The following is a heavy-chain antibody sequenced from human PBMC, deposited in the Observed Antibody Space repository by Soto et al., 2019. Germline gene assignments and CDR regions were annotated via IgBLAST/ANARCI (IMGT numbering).Heavy chain of an antibody. CDR3: ARDIDYCSGGSCPFGYRWFDP. CDR2: INWNGGST. Sequence: PGGSLRLSCAASGFTFDDYGMSWVRQAPGKGLEWVSGINWNGGSTGYADSVKGRFTISRDNAKNSLYLQMNSLRAEDTALYHCARDIDYCSGGSCPFGYRWFDPWGQGTLVTVSS. CDR1: GFTFDDYG. V-gene: IGHV3-20*01. D-gene: IGHD2-15*01. J-gene: IGHJ5*02.